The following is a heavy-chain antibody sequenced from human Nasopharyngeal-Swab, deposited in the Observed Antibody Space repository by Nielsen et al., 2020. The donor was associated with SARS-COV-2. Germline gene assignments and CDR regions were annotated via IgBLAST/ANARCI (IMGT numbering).Heavy chain of an antibody. CDR3: ARPLWSYADHFDY. V-gene: IGHV5-51*01. J-gene: IGHJ4*02. D-gene: IGHD1-26*01. Sequence: GESLKISCKGSGYSFTNYWIGWVRQMPGKGLEWMGIIYPGDSDTRYSPSFQGQVTISADKSISTAYLQWSSLKASDTAVYYCARPLWSYADHFDYWGQGTLVTVSS. CDR2: IYPGDSDT. CDR1: GYSFTNYW.